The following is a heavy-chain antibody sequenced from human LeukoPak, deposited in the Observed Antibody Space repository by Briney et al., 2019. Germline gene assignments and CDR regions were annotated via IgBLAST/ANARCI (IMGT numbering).Heavy chain of an antibody. Sequence: GGSLRLSCAASGFTFSSYAMSWVRQAPGKGLEWVSAISGSGGSTYYADSVKGRFTISRDNSKNMVYLQMNSLRAEDTAVYYCATWPGAWYGEDSWGQGTLVTVSS. J-gene: IGHJ4*02. CDR1: GFTFSSYA. CDR2: ISGSGGST. V-gene: IGHV3-23*01. CDR3: ATWPGAWYGEDS. D-gene: IGHD3-10*01.